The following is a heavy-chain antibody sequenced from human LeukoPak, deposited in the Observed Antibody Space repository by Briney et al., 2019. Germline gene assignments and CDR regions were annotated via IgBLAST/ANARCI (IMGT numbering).Heavy chain of an antibody. V-gene: IGHV3-74*01. CDR1: GFTFSSYW. J-gene: IGHJ4*02. CDR2: INSDGSST. Sequence: GGSLRLSCAASGFTFSSYWMHWVRQAPGKGLVWVSRINSDGSSTSYADSVKGRFTITRDNAKNTLYLQMNSLRAEDTAVYYCARGDIVVVPAAIVDYWGQGTLVTVSS. D-gene: IGHD2-2*02. CDR3: ARGDIVVVPAAIVDY.